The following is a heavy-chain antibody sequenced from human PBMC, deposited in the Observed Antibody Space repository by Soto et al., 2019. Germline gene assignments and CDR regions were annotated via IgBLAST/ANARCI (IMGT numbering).Heavy chain of an antibody. D-gene: IGHD3-10*01. CDR2: MSYDGSNK. CDR3: ARGATGGSAGCYYNFDY. Sequence: QVQLVESGGGVVQPGRSLRLSCAASGFTFSSYAMHWVRQAPGKGLEWVAVMSYDGSNKYYADSVKGRFTISRDNSKNTLYLKMNSLRAEDTAVYYCARGATGGSAGCYYNFDYWGQGTLVTVSS. J-gene: IGHJ4*02. V-gene: IGHV3-30-3*01. CDR1: GFTFSSYA.